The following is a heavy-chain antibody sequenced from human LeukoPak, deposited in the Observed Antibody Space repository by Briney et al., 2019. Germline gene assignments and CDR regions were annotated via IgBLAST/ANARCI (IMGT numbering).Heavy chain of an antibody. J-gene: IGHJ4*02. CDR1: GFTFSSYG. D-gene: IGHD6-13*01. CDR2: IRYDGSNK. Sequence: GGSLRLSCAASGFTFSSYGMHWVRQAPGKGLEWVAFIRYDGSNKYYADSVKGRFTISRDNSKNTLYLQMNSLRAEDTAVYYCARLPAQRYRSSKAFDYWGQGTLVTVSS. CDR3: ARLPAQRYRSSKAFDY. V-gene: IGHV3-30*02.